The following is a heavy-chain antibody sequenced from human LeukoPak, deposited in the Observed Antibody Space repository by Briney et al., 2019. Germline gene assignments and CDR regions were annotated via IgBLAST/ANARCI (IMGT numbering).Heavy chain of an antibody. J-gene: IGHJ4*02. CDR2: ISAYNGNT. Sequence: ASVKVSCKASGYTFTSYGISWVRQAPGQGLEWMGWISAYNGNTNYAQKLQGRVTMTTDTSTSTAYMELRSLRSDDTAAYYCARDLPSEAAAGTFDYWGQGTLVTVSS. D-gene: IGHD6-13*01. CDR1: GYTFTSYG. CDR3: ARDLPSEAAAGTFDY. V-gene: IGHV1-18*01.